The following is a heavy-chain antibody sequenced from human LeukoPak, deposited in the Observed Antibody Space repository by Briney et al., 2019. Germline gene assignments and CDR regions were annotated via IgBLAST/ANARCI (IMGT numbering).Heavy chain of an antibody. CDR3: ARGASSWEYTTFDI. CDR1: GFIFNNYA. V-gene: IGHV3-23*01. D-gene: IGHD6-13*01. J-gene: IGHJ3*02. CDR2: IGGSGITT. Sequence: GGSLRLSYAASGFIFNNYAMHWVRQAPGKGLEWVSTIGGSGITTFYADSMKGRFTISRDNSKNAVLLQVNSLRAEDMAIYYCARGASSWEYTTFDIWGQGTIVTVSS.